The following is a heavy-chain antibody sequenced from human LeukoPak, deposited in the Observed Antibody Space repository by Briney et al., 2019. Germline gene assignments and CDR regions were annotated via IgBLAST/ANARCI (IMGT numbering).Heavy chain of an antibody. CDR1: GFTFSSYA. J-gene: IGHJ6*03. CDR3: AKGPAMAFYYYYYYMDV. CDR2: ISGSGGST. V-gene: IGHV3-23*01. Sequence: PGGSPRLSCAASGFTFSSYAMSWVRQAPGKGLEWVSAISGSGGSTYYADSVKGRFTISRDNSKNTLYLQMNSLRAEDTAVYYCAKGPAMAFYYYYYYMDVWGKGTTVTVSS. D-gene: IGHD5-18*01.